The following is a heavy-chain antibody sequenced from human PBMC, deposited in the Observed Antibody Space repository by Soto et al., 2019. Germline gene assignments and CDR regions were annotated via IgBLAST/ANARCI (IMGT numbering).Heavy chain of an antibody. CDR3: ATEGGLSDFDY. Sequence: SETLSLTCTVSGGSISSYYWSWIRQPPGKGLEWIGYIYYSGSTNYNPSLKSRVTISVDTSKNQFSLKLSSVTAADTAAYYCATEGGLSDFDYWGQGTLVTVS. CDR1: GGSISSYY. CDR2: IYYSGST. J-gene: IGHJ4*02. D-gene: IGHD3-16*01. V-gene: IGHV4-59*01.